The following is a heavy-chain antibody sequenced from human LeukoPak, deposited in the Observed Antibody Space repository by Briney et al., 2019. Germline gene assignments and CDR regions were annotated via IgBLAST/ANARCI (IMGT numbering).Heavy chain of an antibody. CDR1: GLTFSSYS. CDR3: AKDAAGPEY. Sequence: GGSLRLSCVVSGLTFSSYSMSWVRQAPGKGLDWVSGISASGGDTWYPDSVKGRFTISRDNSKNTLFLQMSSLRVEDTAMYYCAKDAAGPEYWGQGSLVTVSS. D-gene: IGHD6-13*01. J-gene: IGHJ4*02. V-gene: IGHV3-23*01. CDR2: ISASGGDT.